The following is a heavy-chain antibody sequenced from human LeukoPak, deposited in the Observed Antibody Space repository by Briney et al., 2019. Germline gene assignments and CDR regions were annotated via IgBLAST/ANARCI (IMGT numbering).Heavy chain of an antibody. Sequence: ASVKVSCKASGYTFTSYDINWVRQAPGQGLEWMGWMDPNRGSTGYAQKFQGRVTMTRSTSVNTAYMELSSLTSEDTAVYYCARGLSRCSSGNCYEPNWLDSWGQGTLVTVSS. CDR1: GYTFTSYD. J-gene: IGHJ5*01. CDR2: MDPNRGST. V-gene: IGHV1-8*02. CDR3: ARGLSRCSSGNCYEPNWLDS. D-gene: IGHD2-2*01.